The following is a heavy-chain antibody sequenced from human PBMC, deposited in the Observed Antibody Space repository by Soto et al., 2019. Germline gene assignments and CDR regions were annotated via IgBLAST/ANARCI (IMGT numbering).Heavy chain of an antibody. J-gene: IGHJ5*02. Sequence: ASVKVSCKASGYTFTSYAMHWVRQAPGQRLEWMGWINAGNGNTKYSQKFQGRVTITRDTSASTAYMELSSLRSEDTAVYYCARDRDRLLGWFDPWGQGTLVTVSS. CDR3: ARDRDRLLGWFDP. D-gene: IGHD1-26*01. CDR1: GYTFTSYA. V-gene: IGHV1-3*01. CDR2: INAGNGNT.